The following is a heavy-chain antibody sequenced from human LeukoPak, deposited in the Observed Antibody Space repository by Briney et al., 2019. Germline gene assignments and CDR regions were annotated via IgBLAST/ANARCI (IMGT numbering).Heavy chain of an antibody. D-gene: IGHD1-26*01. J-gene: IGHJ4*02. V-gene: IGHV4-39*01. Sequence: SETLSLTCTVSGDSISSSTYYWGWIRQPPGKGLEWIGSIHNAGSTYYNPYLKSRVSISVDTSKAHFSLKLRSATAADTAVYYCARHGGISGVGPTEDCWGQGTLVTVSS. CDR3: ARHGGISGVGPTEDC. CDR2: IHNAGST. CDR1: GDSISSSTYY.